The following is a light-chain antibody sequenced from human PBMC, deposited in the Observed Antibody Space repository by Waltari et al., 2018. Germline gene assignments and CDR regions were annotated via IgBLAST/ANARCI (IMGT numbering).Light chain of an antibody. V-gene: IGKV3-20*01. CDR1: QTVGSSS. CDR2: RAS. Sequence: EIVLTQSPGPASLSPGERVTLSCRASQTVGSSSLAWYQQKPGQAPRLVIYRASRRATSIPDRFSGSGSGTDFSLTISRLEPEDFAVYYCQQHGTLPATFGQGTKVEIK. J-gene: IGKJ1*01. CDR3: QQHGTLPAT.